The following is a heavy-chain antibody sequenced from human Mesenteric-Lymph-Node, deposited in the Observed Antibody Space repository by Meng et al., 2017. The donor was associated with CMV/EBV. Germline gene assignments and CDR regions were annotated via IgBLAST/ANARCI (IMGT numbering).Heavy chain of an antibody. Sequence: GESLKISCAASGFTFSTYEMTWVRQAPGKGLEWVSSISGSGSTIHYADSVKGRFTISRDNAKNSLYLQMNSLRADETAVYYCATDYNFSLEYWGRGTLVTVSS. CDR2: ISGSGSTI. V-gene: IGHV3-48*03. J-gene: IGHJ4*02. CDR1: GFTFSTYE. D-gene: IGHD1-1*01. CDR3: ATDYNFSLEY.